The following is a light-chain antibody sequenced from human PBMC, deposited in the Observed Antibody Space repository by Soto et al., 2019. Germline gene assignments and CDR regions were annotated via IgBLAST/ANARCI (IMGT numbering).Light chain of an antibody. J-gene: IGLJ2*01. V-gene: IGLV1-44*01. CDR1: SSNIGSNT. CDR3: AAWDDSLNGVV. CDR2: SNN. Sequence: QSVLTQPPSASGTPGQRVTISCSGSSSNIGSNTVNWYQQLPGTAPKLLIYSNNQRPSGVPDRFSGSKSGTSASLAISGLQSDDEAAYYCAAWDDSLNGVVFGGGTKLTVL.